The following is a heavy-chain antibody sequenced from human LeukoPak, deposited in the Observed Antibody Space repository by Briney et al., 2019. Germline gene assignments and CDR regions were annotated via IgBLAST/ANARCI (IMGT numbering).Heavy chain of an antibody. V-gene: IGHV1-8*01. CDR2: MNPNSGNT. CDR1: GYTFTSYD. Sequence: GASVKVSCKASGYTFTSYDINWVRQATGQGLEWMGWMNPNSGNTGYAQKFQGRVTMTRNTSISTAYMELSSLRSEGTAVYYCARGRGGLWFRDRNWFDPWGQGTLVTVSS. D-gene: IGHD3-10*01. CDR3: ARGRGGLWFRDRNWFDP. J-gene: IGHJ5*02.